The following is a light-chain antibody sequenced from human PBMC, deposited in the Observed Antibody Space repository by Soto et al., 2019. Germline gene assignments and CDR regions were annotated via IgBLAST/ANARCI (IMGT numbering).Light chain of an antibody. CDR3: QQYYGLPPLT. J-gene: IGKJ5*01. Sequence: DIQMTQSTSSLSASIGDIVTLTCQPSQNITNNLSWYQQKLGKAPNLLIYHASKLAKGVTSRFSGSGSGTDFSFIITSLQREDLATYYCQQYYGLPPLTFGQGTRLEIK. V-gene: IGKV1-33*01. CDR2: HAS. CDR1: QNITNN.